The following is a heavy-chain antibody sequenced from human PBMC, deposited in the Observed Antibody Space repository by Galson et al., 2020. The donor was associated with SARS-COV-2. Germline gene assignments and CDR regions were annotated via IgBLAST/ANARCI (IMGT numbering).Heavy chain of an antibody. Sequence: QAGGSLRLSCAASGFTVSSNYMSWVRQAPGKGLEWVSVIYSGGSTYYADSVKGRFTISRDNSKNSLYLQMNSLRAEDTAVYYCVTCSGGSWNFDYWGQGTLVTVSS. V-gene: IGHV3-53*01. CDR3: VTCSGGSWNFDY. J-gene: IGHJ4*02. CDR2: IYSGGST. CDR1: GFTVSSNY. D-gene: IGHD2-15*01.